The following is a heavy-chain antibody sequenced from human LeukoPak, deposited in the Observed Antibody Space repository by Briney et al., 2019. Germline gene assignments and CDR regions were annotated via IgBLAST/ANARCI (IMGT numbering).Heavy chain of an antibody. Sequence: GGSLRLSCAASGFTFSSYAMSWVRQAPGKGLEWVSAISGSGGSTYYADSVKGRFTISRDNSKNTLYLQMNSLRAEDTAVYYCAKSILRFLEWFLTFDYWGQGTLVTVSS. CDR2: ISGSGGST. D-gene: IGHD3-3*01. J-gene: IGHJ4*02. CDR3: AKSILRFLEWFLTFDY. CDR1: GFTFSSYA. V-gene: IGHV3-23*01.